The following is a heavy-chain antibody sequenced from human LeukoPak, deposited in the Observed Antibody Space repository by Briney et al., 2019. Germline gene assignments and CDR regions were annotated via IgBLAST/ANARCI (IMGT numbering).Heavy chain of an antibody. CDR1: GGSISSSSYY. CDR2: IYYSGST. CDR3: AVAYCGGACAPDY. J-gene: IGHJ4*02. D-gene: IGHD2-21*02. V-gene: IGHV4-39*01. Sequence: KPSETLSLTCTVSGGSISSSSYYWGWIRQPPGKGLEWIGSIYYSGSTYYNPSLKGPVTISVDTSKNQFSLKLSSVTAPDTAVYYCAVAYCGGACAPDYWGQGTLVTVSS.